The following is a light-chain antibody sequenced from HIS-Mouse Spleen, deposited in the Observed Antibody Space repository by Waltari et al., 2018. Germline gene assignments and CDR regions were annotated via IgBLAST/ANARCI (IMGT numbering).Light chain of an antibody. V-gene: IGLV2-11*01. CDR3: CSYAGSYV. Sequence: QSALTQPRSVSGSPGQSVTISCTGTLRDVGCYNYVSWYQQHPGKAPKLMIYDVSKRPSGVPDRFSGSKSGNTASLTISGLQAEDEADYYCCSYAGSYVFGTGTKVTVL. CDR1: LRDVGCYNY. J-gene: IGLJ1*01. CDR2: DVS.